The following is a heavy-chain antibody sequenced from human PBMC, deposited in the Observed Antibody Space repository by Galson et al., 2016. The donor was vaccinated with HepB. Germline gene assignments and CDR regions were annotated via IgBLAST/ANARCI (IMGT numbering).Heavy chain of an antibody. J-gene: IGHJ4*02. V-gene: IGHV3-7*03. CDR3: ARKDYGVDC. D-gene: IGHD3-16*01. Sequence: SLRLSCAASGFSFSGYWMSWVRQAPGKGLEWVANIKYHGSETYYVDSVKGRFTISRDNARNSLFLQMNNLRAEDTAVYYCARKDYGVDCWGQGTLVTVSS. CDR1: GFSFSGYW. CDR2: IKYHGSET.